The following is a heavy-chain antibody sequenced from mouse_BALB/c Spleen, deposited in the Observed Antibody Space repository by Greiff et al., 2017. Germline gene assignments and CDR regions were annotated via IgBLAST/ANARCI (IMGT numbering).Heavy chain of an antibody. CDR3: ARDYGSSYDWYFDV. CDR1: GYAFSSYW. D-gene: IGHD1-1*01. CDR2: IYPGDGDT. Sequence: QVQLKESGAELVRPGSSVKISCKASGYAFSSYWMNWVKQRPGQGLEWIGQIYPGDGDTNYNGKFKGKATLTADKSSSTAYMQLSSLTSEDSAVYFCARDYGSSYDWYFDVWGAGTTVTVSS. J-gene: IGHJ1*01. V-gene: IGHV1-80*01.